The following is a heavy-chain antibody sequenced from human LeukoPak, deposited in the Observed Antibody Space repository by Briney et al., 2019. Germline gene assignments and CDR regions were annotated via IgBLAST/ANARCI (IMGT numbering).Heavy chain of an antibody. CDR2: ISAYNGNT. CDR1: GYTFTSYG. D-gene: IGHD3-22*01. CDR3: ARYYDSSGYYYDWYFDL. Sequence: ASVKVSCKASGYTFTSYGISWVRQAPGQGLEWMGWISAYNGNTNYAQKLQGRVTMTTDTSTSTAYMELRSLRSDDTAVYYCARYYDSSGYYYDWYFDLWGRGTLVTVSS. J-gene: IGHJ2*01. V-gene: IGHV1-18*01.